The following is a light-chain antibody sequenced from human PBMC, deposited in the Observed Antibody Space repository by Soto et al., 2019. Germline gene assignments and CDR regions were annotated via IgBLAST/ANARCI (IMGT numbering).Light chain of an antibody. CDR3: CSYAGSNTPYV. CDR1: SSDVGSYDL. J-gene: IGLJ1*01. CDR2: EGS. Sequence: QSVLTQPASVSGSPGQSITISCTGTSSDVGSYDLVSWYQHHPGKAPKLMIYEGSKRPSGVSNRFYGSKSGKTASLTISGLQAEHEADYYCCSYAGSNTPYVFGTGTKVTVL. V-gene: IGLV2-23*01.